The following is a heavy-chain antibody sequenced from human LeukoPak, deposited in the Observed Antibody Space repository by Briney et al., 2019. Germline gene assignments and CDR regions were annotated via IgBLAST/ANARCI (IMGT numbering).Heavy chain of an antibody. CDR2: ISGSGDNT. CDR1: GFTFSSYA. CDR3: AKGSYYDSSGSFYFDY. V-gene: IGHV3-23*01. D-gene: IGHD3-22*01. Sequence: GGSLRLSCAASGFTFSSYAMSWVRQAPGKGLEWVSGISGSGDNTYYADSVEGRFTISRDNSRNTLYVQVNSLGAEDTAAYYCAKGSYYDSSGSFYFDYWGQGTLVTVSS. J-gene: IGHJ4*02.